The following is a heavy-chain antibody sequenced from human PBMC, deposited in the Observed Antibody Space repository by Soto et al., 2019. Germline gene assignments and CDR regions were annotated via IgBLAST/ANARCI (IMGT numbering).Heavy chain of an antibody. J-gene: IGHJ4*02. Sequence: PGGSLRLSCAASGFTFSSYSMNWVRQAPGKGLEWVSYISSSSSTIYYADSVKGRFTISRDNAKNSLYLQMNSLRDEDTAVYYCAKDPNYYDSSGYYAQNSDYWGQGTLVTVSS. D-gene: IGHD3-22*01. CDR3: AKDPNYYDSSGYYAQNSDY. V-gene: IGHV3-48*02. CDR1: GFTFSSYS. CDR2: ISSSSSTI.